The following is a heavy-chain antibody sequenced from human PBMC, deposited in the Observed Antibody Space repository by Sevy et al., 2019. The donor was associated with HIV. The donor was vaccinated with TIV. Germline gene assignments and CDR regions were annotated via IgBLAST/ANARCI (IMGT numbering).Heavy chain of an antibody. CDR1: GFTFSSYG. V-gene: IGHV3-30*18. J-gene: IGHJ4*02. Sequence: GGYLRLSCAASGFTFSSYGMHWVRQAPGKGLEWVAVISYDGSNKYYADSVKGRFTISRDNSKNTLYLQMNSLRAEDTAVYYCAKGPYRPDSSSWNEGFDYWGQGTLVTVSS. CDR3: AKGPYRPDSSSWNEGFDY. D-gene: IGHD6-13*01. CDR2: ISYDGSNK.